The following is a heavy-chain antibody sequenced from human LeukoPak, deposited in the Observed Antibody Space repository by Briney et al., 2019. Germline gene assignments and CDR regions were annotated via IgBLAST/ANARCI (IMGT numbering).Heavy chain of an antibody. CDR3: ARSVYGSGRENGSFDY. Sequence: GGSLRLSCAASGFTFDDYGMSWVRQAPGKGLEWVSGINWNGGSTGYADSVKGRFTISRDNAKNSLYLQMNSLRAEDTALYYCARSVYGSGRENGSFDYWGQGTLVTVS. D-gene: IGHD3-10*01. J-gene: IGHJ4*02. CDR2: INWNGGST. CDR1: GFTFDDYG. V-gene: IGHV3-20*04.